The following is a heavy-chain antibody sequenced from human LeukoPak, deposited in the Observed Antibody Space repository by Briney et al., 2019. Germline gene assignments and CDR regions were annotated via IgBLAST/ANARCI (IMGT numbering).Heavy chain of an antibody. Sequence: GESLKISCKGSGYNFTSYWIGWLRQMPGKGLEWMGIIYPGDSDTRYSPSFQGQVTISAGKSISTAYLQWSSLKASDTAMHYCARPRIAVAGRDAFDIWGQGTMVTVSS. CDR3: ARPRIAVAGRDAFDI. V-gene: IGHV5-51*01. CDR1: GYNFTSYW. J-gene: IGHJ3*02. D-gene: IGHD6-19*01. CDR2: IYPGDSDT.